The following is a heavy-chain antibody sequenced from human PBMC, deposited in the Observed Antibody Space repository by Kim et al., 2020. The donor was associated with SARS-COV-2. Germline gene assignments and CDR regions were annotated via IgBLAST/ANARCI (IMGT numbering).Heavy chain of an antibody. J-gene: IGHJ4*02. CDR3: AREGAVAGHIDY. V-gene: IGHV3-30*07. D-gene: IGHD6-19*01. Sequence: YSADSVTGRFTISRDNSKNTLYLQMNSLRAEDTAMYYCAREGAVAGHIDYWGQGTLVTVST.